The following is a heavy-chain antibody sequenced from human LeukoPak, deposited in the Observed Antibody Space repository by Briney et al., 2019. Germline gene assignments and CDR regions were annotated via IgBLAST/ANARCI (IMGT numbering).Heavy chain of an antibody. CDR3: ARGVAAPGTGGLSWFDP. J-gene: IGHJ5*02. V-gene: IGHV4-59*01. Sequence: SETLSLTCTVSGDSITSFYWSWLRQPPGKGLEWIGYIYSSGSTNYNPSLKSRVTISLDTSKNQFSLKLSFVTAADTAVYYCARGVAAPGTGGLSWFDPWGQGTLVTVSS. CDR1: GDSITSFY. CDR2: IYSSGST. D-gene: IGHD6-13*01.